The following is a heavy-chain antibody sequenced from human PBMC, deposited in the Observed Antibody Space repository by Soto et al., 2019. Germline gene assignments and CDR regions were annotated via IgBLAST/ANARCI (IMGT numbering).Heavy chain of an antibody. J-gene: IGHJ5*02. CDR3: ASPLSLNWFDP. Sequence: SETLSLTCTVSGGSISSSSYYWGWIRQPPGKGLEWIGSIYYSGSTYYNPSLKSRVTISVDTSKNQFSLKLSSVTAADTAVYYCASPLSLNWFDPWGQGTLVTVSS. D-gene: IGHD3-16*01. CDR1: GGSISSSSYY. CDR2: IYYSGST. V-gene: IGHV4-39*01.